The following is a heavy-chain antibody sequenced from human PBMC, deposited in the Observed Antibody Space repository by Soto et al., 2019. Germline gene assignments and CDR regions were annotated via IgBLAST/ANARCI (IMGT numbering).Heavy chain of an antibody. CDR1: GGTFSSYT. V-gene: IGHV1-69*01. CDR2: IIPIFDTA. Sequence: QVQLVQSGAEVKKPGSSAKVSCKASGGTFSSYTINWVRQAPGQGLEWMGGIIPIFDTANYAQKFQGRVTITADESTSTSYMEVSSLRSEDTAVYYCARNGTLTGYSYGMDVWGQGTTVTVSS. D-gene: IGHD1-1*01. CDR3: ARNGTLTGYSYGMDV. J-gene: IGHJ6*02.